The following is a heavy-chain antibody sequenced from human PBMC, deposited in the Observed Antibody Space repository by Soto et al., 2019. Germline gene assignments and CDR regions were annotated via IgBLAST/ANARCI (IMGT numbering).Heavy chain of an antibody. D-gene: IGHD3-22*01. J-gene: IGHJ4*02. CDR3: ARGAVGYYDSSGYGSAFDY. CDR2: IYYSGST. V-gene: IGHV4-59*01. CDR1: GGSISIYY. Sequence: SETLSLTCTVSGGSISIYYWRWIRQPPGKGLEWIGYIYYSGSTNYNPSLKSRVTISVDTSKNQFSLKLSSVTAADTAVYYCARGAVGYYDSSGYGSAFDYWGQGTLVTVSS.